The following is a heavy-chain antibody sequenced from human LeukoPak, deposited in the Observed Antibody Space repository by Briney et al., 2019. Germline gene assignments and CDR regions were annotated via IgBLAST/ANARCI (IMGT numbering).Heavy chain of an antibody. V-gene: IGHV3-33*01. D-gene: IGHD2-15*01. J-gene: IGHJ5*02. CDR1: GFTFSSYG. Sequence: GRSLRLSCAASGFTFSSYGMHWVRQAPGKGLEWVAVIWDDGSNKYYADSVKGRFTISRDNSKNTLYLQMNSLRAEDTAVYYCARGFLRGYCSGGSCYPRSWGQGTLVTVSS. CDR2: IWDDGSNK. CDR3: ARGFLRGYCSGGSCYPRS.